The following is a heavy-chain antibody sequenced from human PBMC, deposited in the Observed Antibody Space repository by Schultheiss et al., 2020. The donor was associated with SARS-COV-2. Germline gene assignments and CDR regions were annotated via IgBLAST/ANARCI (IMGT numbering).Heavy chain of an antibody. CDR1: GGSFSGYY. CDR3: ARSPSDGSGYYYYYYGMDV. CDR2: IYYSGST. D-gene: IGHD3-22*01. V-gene: IGHV4-34*01. Sequence: SETLSLTCAVYGGSFSGYYWSWIRQPPGKGLEWIGYIYYSGSTYYNPSLKSRVTISVDKSKNQFSLKLSSVTAADTAVYYCARSPSDGSGYYYYYYGMDVWGQGTTVTVSS. J-gene: IGHJ6*02.